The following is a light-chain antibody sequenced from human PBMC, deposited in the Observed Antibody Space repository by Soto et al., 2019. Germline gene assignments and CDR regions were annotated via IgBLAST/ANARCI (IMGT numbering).Light chain of an antibody. J-gene: IGLJ1*01. CDR1: SSDVGSYNL. V-gene: IGLV2-23*01. CDR2: EDN. CDR3: YSYAGSTTYV. Sequence: QSALAQPASVSGSPGQSITISCTGTSSDVGSYNLVSWYQQLPGKAPQLMIYEDNKRPSGVSNRFSGSKSGNTASLTISVLQAEDEADYYCYSYAGSTTYVFGTGTKVTVL.